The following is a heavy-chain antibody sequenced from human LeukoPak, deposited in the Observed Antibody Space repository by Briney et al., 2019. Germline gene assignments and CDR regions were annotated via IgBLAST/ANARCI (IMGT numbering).Heavy chain of an antibody. CDR3: ARVLGGTSRAFDI. CDR1: GGSISSYY. V-gene: IGHV4-59*01. CDR2: IYYSGST. Sequence: SETLSLTCTVSGGSISSYYWSWIRQPPGKGLEWIGYIYYSGSTNYNPSLKSRVTISVDTSKNQFSLKLSSVTAADTAVYYCARVLGGTSRAFDIWGQGTMVNVSS. D-gene: IGHD1-14*01. J-gene: IGHJ3*02.